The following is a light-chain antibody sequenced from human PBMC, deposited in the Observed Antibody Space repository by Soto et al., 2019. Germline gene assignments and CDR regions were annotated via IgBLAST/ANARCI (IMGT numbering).Light chain of an antibody. CDR2: GAS. V-gene: IGKV3-15*01. J-gene: IGKJ4*01. Sequence: EIVMTQSPATLSVSPGERATLSCRASQSVSSNLAWYQQKPGQAPRLLIYGASTRSTGIPARFSGSGSGTEFTPTISSLLCEDGAVYYCQQYNNWPPLTFGGGTKVEIK. CDR3: QQYNNWPPLT. CDR1: QSVSSN.